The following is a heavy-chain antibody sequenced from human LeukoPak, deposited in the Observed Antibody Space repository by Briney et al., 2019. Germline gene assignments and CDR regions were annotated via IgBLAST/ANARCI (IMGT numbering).Heavy chain of an antibody. V-gene: IGHV3-30*18. CDR2: ISYDGSNK. CDR1: GFTFSSYG. CDR3: AKPGVYYDSSGQPTGPLDY. Sequence: PGGSLRLSCAASGFTFSSYGMHWVRQAPGKGLEWVAVISYDGSNKYYADSVKGRFTISRDNSKNTLYLQMNSLRAEDTAVYYCAKPGVYYDSSGQPTGPLDYWGQGTLVTVSS. J-gene: IGHJ4*02. D-gene: IGHD3-22*01.